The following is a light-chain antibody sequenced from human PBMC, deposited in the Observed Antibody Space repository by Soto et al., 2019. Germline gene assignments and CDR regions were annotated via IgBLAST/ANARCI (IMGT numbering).Light chain of an antibody. J-gene: IGKJ4*01. CDR2: DAF. V-gene: IGKV1-33*01. Sequence: DIQMPQSPSSLSASVGDSVTMTCQASQDIKNFLNWYQQKPGKAPKLLIYDAFKLDTGVPSRFSGSGSGTDFTFTISSLQPEDIATYYCQQYDCLPPTVGWGTKVEI. CDR3: QQYDCLPPT. CDR1: QDIKNF.